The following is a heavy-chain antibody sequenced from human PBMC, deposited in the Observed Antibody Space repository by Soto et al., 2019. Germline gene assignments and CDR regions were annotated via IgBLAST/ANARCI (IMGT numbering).Heavy chain of an antibody. Sequence: SETLSLTCAVYGGSFRGYYWSWSRQSPGKGLEWIGESNHSGITNSNPCLKSGVTISVDTSKNQFSLKLSSVTVADKTVYYCARRGRDSSNYFRPHYYYGMDVWGPGPTMTV. CDR2: SNHSGIT. CDR1: GGSFRGYY. CDR3: ARRGRDSSNYFRPHYYYGMDV. V-gene: IGHV4-34*01. D-gene: IGHD3-22*01. J-gene: IGHJ6*02.